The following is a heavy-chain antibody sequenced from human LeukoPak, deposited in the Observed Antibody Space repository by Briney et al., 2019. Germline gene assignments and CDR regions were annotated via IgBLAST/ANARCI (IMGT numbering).Heavy chain of an antibody. CDR3: ARVVRGGYSYGIHGY. CDR2: IYYSGST. Sequence: PSETLSLTCTVSGGSISSGDYYWSWIRQPPGKGLEWIGYIYYSGSTYYNPSLKSRVTISVDTSKNQFSLKLSSVTAADTAVYYCARVVRGGYSYGIHGYWGQGTLVTVSS. J-gene: IGHJ4*02. CDR1: GGSISSGDYY. D-gene: IGHD5-18*01. V-gene: IGHV4-30-4*01.